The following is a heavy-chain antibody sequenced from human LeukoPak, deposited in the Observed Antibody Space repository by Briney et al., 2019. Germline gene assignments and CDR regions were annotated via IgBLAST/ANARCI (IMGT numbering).Heavy chain of an antibody. CDR3: AKSTGYSSRWFCY. V-gene: IGHV3-30*18. J-gene: IGHJ4*02. Sequence: PGGSLRLSCAASGFAFSDYGMHWVRQAPGKGLEWVAVISYDGSNKYYADSVKGRFTISRDNSKNTGYLQMNSLRGDDTAVYYCAKSTGYSSRWFCYWGQGTLVTVSS. CDR2: ISYDGSNK. D-gene: IGHD6-19*01. CDR1: GFAFSDYG.